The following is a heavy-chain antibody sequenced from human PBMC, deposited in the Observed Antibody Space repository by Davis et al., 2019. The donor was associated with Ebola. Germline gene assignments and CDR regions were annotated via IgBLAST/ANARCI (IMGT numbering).Heavy chain of an antibody. CDR1: GGSINSGDYY. CDR2: IHHSGNT. J-gene: IGHJ4*02. V-gene: IGHV4-39*01. Sequence: PSETLSLTCTASGGSINSGDYYWSWIRQPPGKGLEWIGEIHHSGNTEHNPSLKSRVTISVDTSKNQFSLMLSSVTAADTAVYYCARGGRDNNAWYFDYWGQGTLVTVSS. CDR3: ARGGRDNNAWYFDY. D-gene: IGHD3-16*01.